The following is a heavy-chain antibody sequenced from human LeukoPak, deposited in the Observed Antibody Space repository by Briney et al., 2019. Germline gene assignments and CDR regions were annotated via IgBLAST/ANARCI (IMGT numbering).Heavy chain of an antibody. J-gene: IGHJ4*02. V-gene: IGHV4-61*02. D-gene: IGHD2-2*01. CDR3: ARGYCTSTSCSENRYYFDS. CDR2: IYSSGST. CDR1: GGSITSAGYS. Sequence: KTSQTLSLTCTVSGGSITSAGYSWDWIRQPAGKGLEWIGRIYSSGSTNSNPSLKSRVTISVDTSKNQFSLKLSSVTAADTAVYYCARGYCTSTSCSENRYYFDSWGQGTLVTVSS.